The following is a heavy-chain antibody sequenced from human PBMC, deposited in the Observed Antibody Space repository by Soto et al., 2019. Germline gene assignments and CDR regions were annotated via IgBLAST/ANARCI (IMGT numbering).Heavy chain of an antibody. CDR1: RGCISSGGDY. CDR2: IYYSGST. V-gene: IGHV4-31*02. D-gene: IGHD3-22*01. Sequence: SGSRSLTWTVSRGCISSGGDYWSWIRQHTGKGLEWIGYIYYSGSTYYNPSLKSRVTISVDTSKNQFSLKLSSVTAADTAVYYCAREXSYYDSSAYYSGYYFDYCGQGTLVTVSS. CDR3: AREXSYYDSSAYYSGYYFDY. J-gene: IGHJ4*02.